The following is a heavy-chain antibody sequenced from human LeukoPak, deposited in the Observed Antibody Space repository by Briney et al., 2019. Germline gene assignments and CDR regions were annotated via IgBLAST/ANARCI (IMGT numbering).Heavy chain of an antibody. CDR3: ARDLRDCSSTSCYMDHDAFDI. J-gene: IGHJ3*02. V-gene: IGHV4-59*01. Sequence: SETLSLTCTVSGGSISSYYWSWVRQPPGKGLEWIWYIYYSGSTNYNPSLKSRVTISVDTSKNQFSLKLSSVTAADTAVYHCARDLRDCSSTSCYMDHDAFDIWGQGTMVTVSS. CDR2: IYYSGST. CDR1: GGSISSYY. D-gene: IGHD2-2*02.